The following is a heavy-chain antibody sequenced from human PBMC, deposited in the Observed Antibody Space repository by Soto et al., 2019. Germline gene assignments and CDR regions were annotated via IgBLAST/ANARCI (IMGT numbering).Heavy chain of an antibody. D-gene: IGHD2-15*01. Sequence: EVHLVESGGGLVKPGGSLRLSCAVSGFTFSSCTMNWVRQGPGKGLEWVSSISPSSGHIYYADSVKGRFTISRDNAKNSLFLQMNSLRGEDTAVYYCSGCSGGACHKNYGMDVWGQGTTVTVSS. V-gene: IGHV3-21*06. J-gene: IGHJ6*02. CDR2: ISPSSGHI. CDR3: SGCSGGACHKNYGMDV. CDR1: GFTFSSCT.